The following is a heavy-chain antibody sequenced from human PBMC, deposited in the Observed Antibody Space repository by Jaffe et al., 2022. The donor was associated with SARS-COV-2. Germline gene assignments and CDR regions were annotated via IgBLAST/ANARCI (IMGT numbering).Heavy chain of an antibody. Sequence: QVTLRESGPALVKPTQTLTLTCTFSGFSLSTSGMCVSWIRQPPGKALEWLALIDWDDDKYYSTSLKTRLTISKDTSKNQVVLTMTNMDPVDTATYYCARIREVRGVMRFLSAPSYMDVWGKGTTVTVSS. CDR1: GFSLSTSGMC. D-gene: IGHD3-10*01. J-gene: IGHJ6*04. CDR2: IDWDDDK. CDR3: ARIREVRGVMRFLSAPSYMDV. V-gene: IGHV2-70*01.